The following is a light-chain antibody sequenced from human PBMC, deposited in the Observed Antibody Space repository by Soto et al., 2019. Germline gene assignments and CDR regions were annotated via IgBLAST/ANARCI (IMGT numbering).Light chain of an antibody. CDR1: QSVNNF. CDR3: QQYNNWPPWT. CDR2: GAS. V-gene: IGKV3-15*01. J-gene: IGKJ1*01. Sequence: EIVMTQSPATLSVSPGERATLSCRASQSVNNFLAWYQQRPGQAPRFLIYGASTRANGVPARFSGSGSGTEFTLTISSLQSEDFAVYYCQQYNNWPPWTFGQGTKVEIK.